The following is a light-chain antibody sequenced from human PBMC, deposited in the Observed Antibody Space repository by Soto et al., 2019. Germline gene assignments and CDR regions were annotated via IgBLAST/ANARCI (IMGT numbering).Light chain of an antibody. CDR2: AAS. J-gene: IGKJ1*01. Sequence: DIQMTQSPSSLSASVGDRVTITCRASQSISSYLGWYQQKPGKAPKRLIYAASSLQSGVPARFSGSGSGTEFTLTISSLQSEDFAVYYCQQYNNWPRTFGQGTKVDIK. CDR1: QSISSY. CDR3: QQYNNWPRT. V-gene: IGKV1-17*01.